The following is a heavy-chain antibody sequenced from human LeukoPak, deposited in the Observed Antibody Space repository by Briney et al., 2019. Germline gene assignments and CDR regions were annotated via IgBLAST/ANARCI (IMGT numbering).Heavy chain of an antibody. CDR3: ARDTIQPGLIDD. CDR1: GFTFSLYA. V-gene: IGHV3-21*05. Sequence: PGGSLRLSCAASGFTFSLYAMNWVRQAPGKGLEWTSYINSGGDDIHYAASVRGRFTISRDDARNTLYLQLSSLRAEDTAVYYCARDTIQPGLIDDWGQGTLVTVSS. CDR2: INSGGDDI. D-gene: IGHD2-2*01. J-gene: IGHJ4*02.